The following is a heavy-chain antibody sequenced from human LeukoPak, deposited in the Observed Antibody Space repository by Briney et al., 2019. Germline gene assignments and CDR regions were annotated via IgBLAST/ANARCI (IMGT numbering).Heavy chain of an antibody. V-gene: IGHV4-59*11. CDR2: FYIGRTT. CDR3: ARDKGQSGSSGIYQSYMDV. CDR1: GGSLRGHS. D-gene: IGHD6-6*01. J-gene: IGHJ6*03. Sequence: SETLSLTCSVSGGSLRGHSWSWIRQPPGKGLEYIGDFYIGRTTNYNRPLKGRVTISLDTSKRQLSLTVNSVTAADTAVYYCARDKGQSGSSGIYQSYMDVWGTGTTVIVSS.